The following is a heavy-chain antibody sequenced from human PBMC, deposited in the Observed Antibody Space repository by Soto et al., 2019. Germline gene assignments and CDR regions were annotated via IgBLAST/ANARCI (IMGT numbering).Heavy chain of an antibody. CDR3: ARVSIAVAGSPFDY. Sequence: WASVKVSCKASGYTFTSYAMHWVRQAPGQRLEWMGWINAGNGNTKYSQKFQGRVTITRDTSASTAYMELSSLRSEDTAVYYCARVSIAVAGSPFDYWGQGTLVTVSS. J-gene: IGHJ4*02. CDR1: GYTFTSYA. V-gene: IGHV1-3*01. D-gene: IGHD6-19*01. CDR2: INAGNGNT.